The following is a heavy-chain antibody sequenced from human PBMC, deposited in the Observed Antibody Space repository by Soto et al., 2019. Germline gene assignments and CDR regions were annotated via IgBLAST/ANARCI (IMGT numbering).Heavy chain of an antibody. Sequence: QVQLVQSGAEVKKPGASVKVSCKASGYTFTSYGISWVRQAPGQGLEWMGWISAYNGNTNSAQKLQGRVTMTTDTSTSTAYMELRSLRSDDTAVYYCARGAIVVVPAARGGYYYYGMDVWGQGTTVTVSS. D-gene: IGHD2-2*01. CDR1: GYTFTSYG. CDR3: ARGAIVVVPAARGGYYYYGMDV. CDR2: ISAYNGNT. V-gene: IGHV1-18*01. J-gene: IGHJ6*02.